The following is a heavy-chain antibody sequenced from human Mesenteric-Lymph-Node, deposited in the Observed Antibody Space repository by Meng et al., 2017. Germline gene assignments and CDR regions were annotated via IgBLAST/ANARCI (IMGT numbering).Heavy chain of an antibody. CDR1: GYTFTGYY. Sequence: VQLVQSGVEVKKTGASVKVSCKAAGYTFTGYYMHWVRQAPGQGLEWMGRINPNSGGTNYAQKFQGRVTMPRDTSISTAYMELSRLRSDDTAVYYCARAAGYCRGGSCYSEGTFDYWGQGTLVTVSS. D-gene: IGHD2-15*01. CDR3: ARAAGYCRGGSCYSEGTFDY. V-gene: IGHV1-2*06. CDR2: INPNSGGT. J-gene: IGHJ4*02.